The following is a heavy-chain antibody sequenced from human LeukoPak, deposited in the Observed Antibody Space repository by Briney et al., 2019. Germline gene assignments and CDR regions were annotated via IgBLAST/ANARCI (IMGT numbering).Heavy chain of an antibody. CDR2: ISWNSSSI. J-gene: IGHJ4*02. V-gene: IGHV3-9*01. CDR3: AKDLFGFYYDSSGLDY. D-gene: IGHD3-22*01. CDR1: GFTFDDYA. Sequence: PGGSLRLSCAASGFTFDDYAMHWVRQAPGKGLEWVSGISWNSSSIGYADSVKGRFTISRDNAKNSLYLQMNSLRAEDTALYYCAKDLFGFYYDSSGLDYWGQGTLVTVSS.